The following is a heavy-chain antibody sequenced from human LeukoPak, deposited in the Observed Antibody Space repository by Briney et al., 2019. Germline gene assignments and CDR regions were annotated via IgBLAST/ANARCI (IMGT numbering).Heavy chain of an antibody. CDR2: ISSSSSYI. Sequence: GGSLRLSCAASGFTFSSYSMNWVRQAPEKGLEWVSSISSSSSYIYYADSVKGRFTISRDNAKNSLYLQMNSLRAEDTAVYYCARDPTYYYDSSGYFDYWGQGTLVTVSS. V-gene: IGHV3-21*01. J-gene: IGHJ4*02. CDR1: GFTFSSYS. CDR3: ARDPTYYYDSSGYFDY. D-gene: IGHD3-22*01.